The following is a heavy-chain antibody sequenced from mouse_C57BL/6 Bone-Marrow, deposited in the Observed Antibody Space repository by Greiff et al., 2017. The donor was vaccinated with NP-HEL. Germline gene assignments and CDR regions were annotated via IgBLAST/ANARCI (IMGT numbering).Heavy chain of an antibody. Sequence: EVQLQQSGPELVKPGASVKISCKASGYSFTGYYMNWVKQSPEKSLEWIGEINPSTGGTTYNQKFKAKATLTVDKSSSTAYMQLKSLTSEDSAVYYCARKCDLRGFAYWGQGTLVTVSA. CDR2: INPSTGGT. J-gene: IGHJ3*01. D-gene: IGHD1-3*01. CDR3: ARKCDLRGFAY. CDR1: GYSFTGYY. V-gene: IGHV1-42*01.